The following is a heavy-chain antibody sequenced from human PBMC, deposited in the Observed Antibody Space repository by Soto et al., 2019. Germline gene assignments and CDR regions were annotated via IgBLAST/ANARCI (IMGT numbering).Heavy chain of an antibody. CDR3: ERGLNGYLYYFDY. D-gene: IGHD5-18*01. V-gene: IGHV1-3*01. J-gene: IGHJ4*02. Sequence: ASVKVSCKASGYTFTSYAMHWVRQAPGQRLEWMGWINAGNGNTKYSQKFQGRVNITRDTSASTAYMELSSLRSEDTAVYYCERGLNGYLYYFDYWGQGTLVTVSS. CDR2: INAGNGNT. CDR1: GYTFTSYA.